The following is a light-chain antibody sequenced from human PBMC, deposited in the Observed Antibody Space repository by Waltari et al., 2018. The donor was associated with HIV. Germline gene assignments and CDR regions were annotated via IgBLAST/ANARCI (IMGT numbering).Light chain of an antibody. CDR2: GAF. CDR3: QQYNDWPPWT. J-gene: IGKJ1*01. Sequence: EIVMTQSPATLSVSPGERATLSCRASQSVSSNLAWYQQKPGLAPRLLIYGAFNRATGIPARFSGSGSGTEFTLTISSLQSEDFAVYYCQQYNDWPPWTFGQGTKVDIK. CDR1: QSVSSN. V-gene: IGKV3-15*01.